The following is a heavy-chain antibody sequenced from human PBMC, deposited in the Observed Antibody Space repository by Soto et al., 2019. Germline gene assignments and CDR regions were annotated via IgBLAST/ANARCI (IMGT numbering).Heavy chain of an antibody. D-gene: IGHD6-13*01. CDR2: ITSSGTTV. V-gene: IGHV3-48*02. J-gene: IGHJ4*02. CDR1: GFTFSSYS. CDR3: ARGSSNWAYYLDF. Sequence: EVHLVESGGGLVQPGGSLRLSCAASGFTFSSYSLNWVRQAPGKGLEWVSYITSSGTTVYYADSVRGRFTISRDNAKNSLYLQTNSLRDDDTAVYYCARGSSNWAYYLDFWGQGTLVTVSS.